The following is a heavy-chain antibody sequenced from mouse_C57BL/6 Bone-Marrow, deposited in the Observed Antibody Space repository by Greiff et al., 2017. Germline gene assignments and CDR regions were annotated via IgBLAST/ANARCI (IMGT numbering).Heavy chain of an antibody. CDR2: IDPENGDT. CDR1: GFNIQDDY. D-gene: IGHD2-4*01. V-gene: IGHV14-4*01. CDR3: TTFAYDYDEGYYFDY. J-gene: IGHJ2*01. Sequence: VQLQQSGAELVRPGASVKLSCTASGFNIQDDYMHWVKQRPEQGLEWIGWIDPENGDTEYASKFQGKATITADTSSNTAYLQLSSLTSEDTAVYYCTTFAYDYDEGYYFDYWGQGTTLTVSS.